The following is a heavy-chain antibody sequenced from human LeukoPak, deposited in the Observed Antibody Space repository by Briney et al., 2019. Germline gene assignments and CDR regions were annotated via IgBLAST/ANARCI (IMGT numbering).Heavy chain of an antibody. CDR2: IYHSGST. D-gene: IGHD3-10*01. CDR3: ARESIGGGGLGFDP. V-gene: IGHV4-30-2*01. Sequence: SETLSLTCTVSGGSISSGGYYWSWIRQPPGKGLEWIGYIYHSGSTYYNPSLKSRVTISVDRSKNQFSLKLSSVTTADTAVYYCARESIGGGGLGFDPWGQGTLVTVSS. CDR1: GGSISSGGYY. J-gene: IGHJ5*02.